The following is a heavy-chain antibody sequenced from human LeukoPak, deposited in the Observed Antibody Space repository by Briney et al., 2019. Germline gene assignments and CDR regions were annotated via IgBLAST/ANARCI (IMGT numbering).Heavy chain of an antibody. J-gene: IGHJ5*02. D-gene: IGHD2-2*01. V-gene: IGHV1-18*01. CDR1: GYTFTSYG. Sequence: ASVKVPCKASGYTFTSYGISWVRQAPGQGLEWMGWISAYNGNTNYAQKLQGRVTMTTDTSTSTAYMELRSLRSDDTAVYYCARARFLLPAAIVSWFDPWGQGTLVTVSS. CDR2: ISAYNGNT. CDR3: ARARFLLPAAIVSWFDP.